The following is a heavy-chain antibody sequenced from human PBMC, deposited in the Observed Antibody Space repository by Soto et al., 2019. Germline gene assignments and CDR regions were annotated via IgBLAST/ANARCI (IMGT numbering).Heavy chain of an antibody. CDR1: GGSISSYY. Sequence: PSETLSLTCTVSGGSISSYYWSWIRQPPGKGLEWIGYIYYSGSTNSNPSLKSRVTISVDTSKNQFSLKLSSVTAADTAVYYCARDGSSSPSYYYYGMDVWGQGTTVTVSS. J-gene: IGHJ6*02. CDR2: IYYSGST. D-gene: IGHD6-6*01. V-gene: IGHV4-59*01. CDR3: ARDGSSSPSYYYYGMDV.